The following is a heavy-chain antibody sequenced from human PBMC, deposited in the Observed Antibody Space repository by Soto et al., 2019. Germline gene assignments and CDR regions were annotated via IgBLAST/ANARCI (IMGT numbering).Heavy chain of an antibody. D-gene: IGHD3-22*01. CDR2: ISSSSSYI. V-gene: IGHV3-21*01. CDR3: ARDFTGVVVTSSYYYYYGMDV. J-gene: IGHJ6*02. CDR1: GFSLIRNS. Sequence: SQSPSTEASGFSLIRNSKKWGRPAPGEEVGGVSSISSSSSYIYYADSVKGRFTISRDNAKSSLYLQMNSLRAEDTAVYYCARDFTGVVVTSSYYYYYGMDVWGQGTTVTVS.